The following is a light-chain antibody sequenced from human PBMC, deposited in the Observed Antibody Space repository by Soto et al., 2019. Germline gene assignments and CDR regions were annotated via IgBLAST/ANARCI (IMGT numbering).Light chain of an antibody. Sequence: EIVMTQSPATLSVSPGERATLSCRASQSVSRNLAWYQLKPGQAPRLLIFGASTRATGVPDRFSGSGSGTEFTLTISSLQSEDFAVYYCQHYNNWLATFGGGTKVDIK. J-gene: IGKJ4*01. CDR1: QSVSRN. CDR3: QHYNNWLAT. CDR2: GAS. V-gene: IGKV3-15*01.